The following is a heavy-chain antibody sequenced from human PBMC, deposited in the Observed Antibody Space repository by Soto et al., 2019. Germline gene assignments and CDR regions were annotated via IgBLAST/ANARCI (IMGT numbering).Heavy chain of an antibody. CDR1: GGTFSSYA. V-gene: IGHV1-69*01. Sequence: QVQLVQSGAEVKKPGSSVKVSCKASGGTFSSYAISWVRQAPGQGLEWMGGIIPIFGTANYAQKFQGRVTITADESTSTAYMELSSLRSEDTAMFYCARGLRIDHDILTGYFAHFDYWGQGTLVTVYS. CDR3: ARGLRIDHDILTGYFAHFDY. J-gene: IGHJ4*02. CDR2: IIPIFGTA. D-gene: IGHD3-9*01.